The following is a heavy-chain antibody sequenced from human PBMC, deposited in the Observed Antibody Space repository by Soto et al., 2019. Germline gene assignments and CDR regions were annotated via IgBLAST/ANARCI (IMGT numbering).Heavy chain of an antibody. CDR3: ARDTRYSSGWYGSSLDI. J-gene: IGHJ3*02. CDR1: GFTFSDYY. D-gene: IGHD6-19*01. V-gene: IGHV3-11*06. CDR2: ISSSSSYT. Sequence: GGSLRLSCAASGFTFSDYYMSWIRQAPGKGLEWVSYISSSSSYTNYADSVKGRFTISRDNAKNSLYLQMSSLRAEDTAVYYCARDTRYSSGWYGSSLDIWGQGTMVTVSS.